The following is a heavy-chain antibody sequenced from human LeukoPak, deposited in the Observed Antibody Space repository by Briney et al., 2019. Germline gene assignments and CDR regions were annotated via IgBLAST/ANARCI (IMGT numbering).Heavy chain of an antibody. CDR3: TKDISITPAGVDY. J-gene: IGHJ4*02. CDR1: GFTFDDYA. CDR2: ITWDGGSA. D-gene: IGHD6-19*01. Sequence: GGSLRLSCAASGFTFDDYAMHWVRQGPGKGLEWVSLITWDGGSAYYADSVRGRFTISRDNSKNSLYLQMNSLRAEDTALYYCTKDISITPAGVDYWGQGTLVTVSS. V-gene: IGHV3-43D*03.